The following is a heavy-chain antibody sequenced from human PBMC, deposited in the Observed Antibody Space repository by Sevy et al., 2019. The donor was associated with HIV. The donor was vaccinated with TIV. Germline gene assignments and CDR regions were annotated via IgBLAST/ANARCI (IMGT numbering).Heavy chain of an antibody. J-gene: IGHJ4*02. V-gene: IGHV3-15*05. CDR3: TAGVGTSDFDY. CDR2: IKSKTDGATR. Sequence: GGSLRLSCVASGFTFSNAWMSWVRQAPGKGLEWVGRIKSKTDGATRDFAAPVKGRFAIARAESKITVSLQMDSLKTEDTAVYYCTAGVGTSDFDYWGQGILVTVSS. CDR1: GFTFSNAW. D-gene: IGHD1-26*01.